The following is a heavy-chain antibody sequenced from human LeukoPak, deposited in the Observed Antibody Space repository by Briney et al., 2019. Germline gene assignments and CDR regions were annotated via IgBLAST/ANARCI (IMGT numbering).Heavy chain of an antibody. CDR3: SRESGPFCPFGY. D-gene: IGHD1-26*01. CDR1: GGSISGTNW. Sequence: SETLSLPCCVSGGSISGTNWWSWVRQPPGQGLEWIGEISLAGQTNYNPSLNGRVIMSLDKSSNQLSLHLTSVNAADTATYFCSRESGPFCPFGYWGQGTLVIVSS. J-gene: IGHJ4*02. V-gene: IGHV4/OR15-8*02. CDR2: ISLAGQT.